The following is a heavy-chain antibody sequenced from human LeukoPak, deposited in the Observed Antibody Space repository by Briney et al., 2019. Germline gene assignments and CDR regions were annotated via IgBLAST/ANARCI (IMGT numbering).Heavy chain of an antibody. D-gene: IGHD3-22*01. Sequence: PGGSLRLSCAASGSTLSSQAMHWVRQAPGKGLEYVSAITSNGHYTYYANSVKGRFTISRDNSKNTLYLQMGSLRAEDMAVYYCARALPGGYYDSWGQGTLVTVSS. CDR3: ARALPGGYYDS. J-gene: IGHJ5*01. CDR1: GSTLSSQA. V-gene: IGHV3-64*01. CDR2: ITSNGHYT.